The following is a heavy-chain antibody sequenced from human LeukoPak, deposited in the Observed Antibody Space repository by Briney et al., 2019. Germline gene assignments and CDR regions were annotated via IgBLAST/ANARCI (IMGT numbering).Heavy chain of an antibody. Sequence: SVKVSCKASGGTFSSYAISWVRQAPGQGLEWMGGIIPIFGTANYAQKFQGRVTITTDESTSTAYMELSSLRSEDTAAYYCARSWVYSSSWYRGFDPWGQGTLVTVSS. CDR1: GGTFSSYA. J-gene: IGHJ5*02. V-gene: IGHV1-69*05. CDR2: IIPIFGTA. CDR3: ARSWVYSSSWYRGFDP. D-gene: IGHD6-13*01.